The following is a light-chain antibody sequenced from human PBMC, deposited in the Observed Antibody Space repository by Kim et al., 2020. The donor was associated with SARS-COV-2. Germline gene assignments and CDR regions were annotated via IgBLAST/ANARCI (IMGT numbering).Light chain of an antibody. Sequence: ALGQTVRLTCQRGSLKSNYATLYQQRPAPAPLLVLYGKSNRPSGIPHRFSGSASGNTASLTITGAQAEDEADYYCTSRDSSGDHVVFGGGTKVTVL. CDR2: GKS. V-gene: IGLV3-19*01. CDR3: TSRDSSGDHVV. CDR1: SLKSNY. J-gene: IGLJ2*01.